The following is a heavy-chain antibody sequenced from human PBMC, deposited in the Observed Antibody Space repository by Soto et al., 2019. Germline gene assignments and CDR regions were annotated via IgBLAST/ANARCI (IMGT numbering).Heavy chain of an antibody. CDR2: IYYSGST. CDR1: GGSISGGGYY. J-gene: IGHJ5*02. Sequence: QVQLQESGPGLVKPSQTLSLTCTVSGGSISGGGYYWSWIRQHPGKGLEGIGYIYYSGSTYYNPSLRSRCAISVDTSKTRFSLKLSSVTAADTAVYYCARDSGGYLSGGSCYQTNWFDPWGQGTLVTVSS. CDR3: ARDSGGYLSGGSCYQTNWFDP. D-gene: IGHD2-15*01. V-gene: IGHV4-31*03.